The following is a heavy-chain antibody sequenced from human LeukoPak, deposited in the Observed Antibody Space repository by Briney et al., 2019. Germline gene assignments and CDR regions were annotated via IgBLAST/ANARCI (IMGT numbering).Heavy chain of an antibody. CDR2: ISGSGGST. Sequence: GGSLRLSCAASGFTFSSYAMSWVRQAPGKGLEWVSAISGSGGSTYYADSVKGRFTISRDNAKNSLYLQMNSLRDEDTAVYYCARDAAGGYYYDSSGYFDYWGQGTLVTVSS. CDR1: GFTFSSYA. J-gene: IGHJ4*02. CDR3: ARDAAGGYYYDSSGYFDY. D-gene: IGHD3-22*01. V-gene: IGHV3-23*01.